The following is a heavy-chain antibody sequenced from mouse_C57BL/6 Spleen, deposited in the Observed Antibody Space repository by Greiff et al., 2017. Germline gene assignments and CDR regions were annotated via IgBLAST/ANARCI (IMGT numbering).Heavy chain of an antibody. D-gene: IGHD2-4*01. J-gene: IGHJ3*01. V-gene: IGHV1-47*01. CDR2: FHPYNDDT. CDR3: ARGYDYDDGAFAY. Sequence: VQLQESGAELVKPGASVKMSCKASGYTFTTYPIEWMKQNHGKSLEWIGNFHPYNDDTKYNEKFKGKATLTVEKSSSTVYLELSRLTSDDSAVYYCARGYDYDDGAFAYWGPGTLVTVSA. CDR1: GYTFTTYP.